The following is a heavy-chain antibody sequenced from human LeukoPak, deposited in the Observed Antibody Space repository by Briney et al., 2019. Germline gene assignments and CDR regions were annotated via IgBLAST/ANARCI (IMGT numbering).Heavy chain of an antibody. Sequence: GASVKVSCKASGYTFTSYGISWVRQAPGQGLEWMGWISVYNGNTNYAQKLQGRVTLTTDTSTSTAYMELRSLRSEDTAVYYCASGSPRDGAFDIWGQGTMVTVSS. CDR2: ISVYNGNT. V-gene: IGHV1-18*01. CDR3: ASGSPRDGAFDI. CDR1: GYTFTSYG. J-gene: IGHJ3*02. D-gene: IGHD1-26*01.